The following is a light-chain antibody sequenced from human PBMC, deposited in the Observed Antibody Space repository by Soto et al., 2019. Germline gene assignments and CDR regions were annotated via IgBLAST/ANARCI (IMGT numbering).Light chain of an antibody. Sequence: QSVLTQPPSASATPGQMVTISCSGSSSNIGSNYVYWYQQIPGTAPKLLIFNNSQRPSGVPDRFSGSKSGTSASLAISGLRSGDEADYHCAAWDDSLSGQVFGGGTKVTVL. CDR1: SSNIGSNY. J-gene: IGLJ3*02. CDR2: NNS. V-gene: IGLV1-47*02. CDR3: AAWDDSLSGQV.